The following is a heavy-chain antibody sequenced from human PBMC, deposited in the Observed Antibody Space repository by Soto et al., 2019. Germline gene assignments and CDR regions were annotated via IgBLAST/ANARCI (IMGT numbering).Heavy chain of an antibody. CDR1: GFTFSSYA. V-gene: IGHV3-23*01. Sequence: EVQLLESGGGLVQPGGSLRLSCAASGFTFSSYAMSWVRQAPGKGLEWVSAISGSGGSTYYADSVKGRFTISRDNPKNTLYLQMNSLRAEDTAVYYCAKDPTQMYYYYYYGMDVWGQGTTVTVSS. J-gene: IGHJ6*02. CDR2: ISGSGGST. CDR3: AKDPTQMYYYYYYGMDV.